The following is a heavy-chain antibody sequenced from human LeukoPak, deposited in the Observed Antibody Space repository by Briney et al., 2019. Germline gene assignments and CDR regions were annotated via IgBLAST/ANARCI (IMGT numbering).Heavy chain of an antibody. CDR2: INPNSGGT. CDR3: ATDINSGSYSFDY. D-gene: IGHD1-26*01. CDR1: GYTFTGYY. V-gene: IGHV1-2*02. Sequence: ASVKVSCKASGYTFTGYYMHWVRQAPGQGLEWMGWINPNSGGTNYAQKFQGRVTMTEDTSTDTAYMELSSLRSEDTAVYYCATDINSGSYSFDYWGQGTLVTVSS. J-gene: IGHJ4*02.